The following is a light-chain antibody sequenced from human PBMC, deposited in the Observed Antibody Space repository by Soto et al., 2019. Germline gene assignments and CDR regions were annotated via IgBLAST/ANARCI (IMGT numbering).Light chain of an antibody. Sequence: EIVLTQSPATLSLSPGERATLSCRASQSVSSSLAWYQQKPGQAPRLLIYDASNRATGIPARFSGSGSGTDFTLTISSLEPEDFAVYYCKQRSNWTRTFGQGTKLEIK. V-gene: IGKV3-11*01. CDR2: DAS. CDR3: KQRSNWTRT. J-gene: IGKJ2*01. CDR1: QSVSSS.